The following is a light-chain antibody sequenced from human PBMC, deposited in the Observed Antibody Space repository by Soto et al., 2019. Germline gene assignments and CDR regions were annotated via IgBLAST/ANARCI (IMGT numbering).Light chain of an antibody. V-gene: IGKV3-15*01. J-gene: IGKJ2*01. CDR2: AAS. Sequence: EIVMTQSPATLSVSPGERATLSCRASQSVSSNLAWYPQKPGQAPRLLIYAASTRATGIPARFSGSGSGTEFTLTISSLQSEDFAVYYGQQYNNWPPEYTFGQGTKLQIK. CDR1: QSVSSN. CDR3: QQYNNWPPEYT.